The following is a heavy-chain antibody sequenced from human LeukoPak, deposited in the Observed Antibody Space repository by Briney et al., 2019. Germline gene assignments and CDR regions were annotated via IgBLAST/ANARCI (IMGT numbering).Heavy chain of an antibody. CDR3: ARAASDAIKMGAFDI. J-gene: IGHJ3*02. Sequence: SATLSLTCTASGGSVSSGSHYWSWIRQPPGKGLEWIGYIYNSGGTNYNPSIKSRVTISADTSKNQFSLKLSSVTAADTAVYYCARAASDAIKMGAFDIWGQGTMVTVSP. V-gene: IGHV4-61*01. D-gene: IGHD2-2*02. CDR1: GGSVSSGSHY. CDR2: IYNSGGT.